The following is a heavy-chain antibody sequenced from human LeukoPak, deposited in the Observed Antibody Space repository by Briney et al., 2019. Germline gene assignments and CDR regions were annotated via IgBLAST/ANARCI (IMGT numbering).Heavy chain of an antibody. D-gene: IGHD3-10*01. J-gene: IGHJ6*03. CDR2: ISAYNGNT. Sequence: ASVKVSCKASGGTFSSYAISRVRQAPGQGLEWMGWISAYNGNTNYAQKLQGRVTMTTDTSTSTAYMELRSLRSDDTAVYYCARGSGSYSPYYYYYYMDVWGKGTTVTVSS. V-gene: IGHV1-18*01. CDR3: ARGSGSYSPYYYYYYMDV. CDR1: GGTFSSYA.